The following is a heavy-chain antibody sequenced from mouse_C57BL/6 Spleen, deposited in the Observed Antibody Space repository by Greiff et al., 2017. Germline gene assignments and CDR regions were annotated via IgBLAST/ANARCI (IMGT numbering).Heavy chain of an antibody. CDR3: AKNNLLGYYFDY. CDR1: GFSLTSYG. CDR2: IWRGGST. D-gene: IGHD2-10*01. Sequence: QVHVKQSGPGLVQPSQSLSITCTVSGFSLTSYGVHWVRQSPGKGLEWLGVIWRGGSTDYNAAFMSRLSITKDNSKSQVFFKMNSLLADDTAIYYCAKNNLLGYYFDYWGQGTTLTVSS. V-gene: IGHV2-5*01. J-gene: IGHJ2*01.